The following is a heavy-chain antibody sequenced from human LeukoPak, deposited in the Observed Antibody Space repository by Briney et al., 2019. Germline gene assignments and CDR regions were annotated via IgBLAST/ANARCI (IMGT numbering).Heavy chain of an antibody. CDR3: AKVPARSDIVATDD. J-gene: IGHJ4*02. CDR2: ISGSGGST. CDR1: GFTFSSYA. Sequence: PGGSLRLSCAASGFTFSSYAMSWVRQAPGKGLEWVSAISGSGGSTYYADSVKGRFTISRDNSKNTLYLQMNSLRAEDTAVYYCAKVPARSDIVATDDWGQGTLVTVSS. V-gene: IGHV3-23*01. D-gene: IGHD5-12*01.